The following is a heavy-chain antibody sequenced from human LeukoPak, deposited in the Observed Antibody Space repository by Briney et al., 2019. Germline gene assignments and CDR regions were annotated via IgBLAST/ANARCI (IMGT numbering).Heavy chain of an antibody. CDR3: ARVRDYYASSDYSDY. CDR1: GYTFTSYY. CDR2: ISGYNAKT. D-gene: IGHD3-22*01. V-gene: IGHV1-18*04. Sequence: ASVKVSCKTSGYTFTSYYVSWVRQAPGQGLEWMGWISGYNAKTKYVQKFQGRITMTIDTSTTTAYMELRSLTSDDTAVYYCARVRDYYASSDYSDYSGQGTLVTVSS. J-gene: IGHJ4*02.